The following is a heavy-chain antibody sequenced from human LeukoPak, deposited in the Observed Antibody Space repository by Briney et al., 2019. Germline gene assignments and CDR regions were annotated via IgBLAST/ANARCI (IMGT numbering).Heavy chain of an antibody. D-gene: IGHD1-1*01. CDR2: TYYKSKWYN. CDR3: ARGGLELDY. Sequence: SQTLSLTCAISGDSVSSNSAAWNWIRQPPSRGLEWLGRTYYKSKWYNDYAPSVKSRVTINPDTSKNQFSLQLNSVTPEDTAVYYCARGGLELDYWGQGTLVTVSS. J-gene: IGHJ4*02. CDR1: GDSVSSNSAA. V-gene: IGHV6-1*01.